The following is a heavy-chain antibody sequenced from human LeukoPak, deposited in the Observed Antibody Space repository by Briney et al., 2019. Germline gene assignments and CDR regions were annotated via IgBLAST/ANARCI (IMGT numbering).Heavy chain of an antibody. CDR3: ARDDYYDSSGYYYGGDY. J-gene: IGHJ4*02. CDR1: GGSISSYY. V-gene: IGHV4-59*12. CDR2: IYYSGST. D-gene: IGHD3-22*01. Sequence: KPSETLSLTCTVSGGSISSYYWSWIRQPPGKGLEWIGYIYYSGSTNYNPSLKGRVTISVDTSKNQFSLKLSSVTAADTAVYYCARDDYYDSSGYYYGGDYWGQGTLVTVSS.